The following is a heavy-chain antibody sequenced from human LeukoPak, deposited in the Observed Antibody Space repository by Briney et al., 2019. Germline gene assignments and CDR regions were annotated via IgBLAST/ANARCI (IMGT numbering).Heavy chain of an antibody. CDR2: ISSSSSYI. V-gene: IGHV3-21*01. J-gene: IGHJ6*02. CDR3: ARANIVATSHYYYGMDV. CDR1: GFTLSSYT. D-gene: IGHD5-12*01. Sequence: GGSLRLSCAASGFTLSSYTMNWVRQAPGKGLEWVSSISSSSSYIYYADSVKGRFTISRDNAKNSLYLQMNSLRAEDTAVYYCARANIVATSHYYYGMDVWGQGTTVTVSS.